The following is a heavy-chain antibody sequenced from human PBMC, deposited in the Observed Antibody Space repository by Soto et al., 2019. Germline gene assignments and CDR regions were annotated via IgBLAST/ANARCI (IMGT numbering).Heavy chain of an antibody. CDR1: RYPFTGYA. Sequence: GASVKVSCKASRYPFTGYALHWVRQAPGQRLEWLGWITAGSGISEYSQRFQGTVTITRDTSATTVYMELSSLRFEDTAVYYCAREGRYCSGGSCMYWFDPWGQGTLVTVSS. D-gene: IGHD2-15*01. CDR3: AREGRYCSGGSCMYWFDP. V-gene: IGHV1-3*01. CDR2: ITAGSGIS. J-gene: IGHJ5*02.